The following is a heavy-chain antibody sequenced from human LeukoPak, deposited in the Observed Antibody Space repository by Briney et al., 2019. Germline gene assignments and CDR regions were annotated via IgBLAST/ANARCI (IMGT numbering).Heavy chain of an antibody. V-gene: IGHV5-10-1*01. CDR2: IDPSDSYT. D-gene: IGHD5-18*01. Sequence: GESLKISCKGSGYSFTSYWISWVRQMPGKGLEWMGRIDPSDSYTNYSPSFQGHVTISADRSISTAYLQWSSLKASDTAMYYCASDTSGYSYGFAWFDPWGQGTLVTVS. CDR1: GYSFTSYW. J-gene: IGHJ5*02. CDR3: ASDTSGYSYGFAWFDP.